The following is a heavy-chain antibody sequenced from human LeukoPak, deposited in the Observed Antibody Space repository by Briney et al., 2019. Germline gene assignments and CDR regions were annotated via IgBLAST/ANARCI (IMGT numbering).Heavy chain of an antibody. J-gene: IGHJ6*02. D-gene: IGHD1-14*01. CDR2: INHSGST. CDR3: ARDEHNRGSNGMDV. V-gene: IGHV4-34*01. Sequence: SETLSLTCAVYGVSFSGYYWSWIRQPPGKGLEWIGEINHSGSTNYNPSLKSRVIISVDTSKNQFSLKLSSVTPEDTAVYYCARDEHNRGSNGMDVWGQGTTVTVSS. CDR1: GVSFSGYY.